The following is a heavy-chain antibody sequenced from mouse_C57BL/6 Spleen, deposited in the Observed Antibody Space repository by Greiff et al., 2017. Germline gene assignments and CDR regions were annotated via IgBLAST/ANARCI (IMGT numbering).Heavy chain of an antibody. CDR3: ARFGITTVVGYFDV. D-gene: IGHD1-1*01. CDR1: GYAFSSYW. Sequence: VQLQESGAELVKPGASVKISCKASGYAFSSYWMNWVKQRPGKGLEWIGQIYPGDGDTNYNGKFKGKATLTADKSSSTAYMQLSSLTSEDSVVYFCARFGITTVVGYFDVWGTGTTVTVSS. J-gene: IGHJ1*03. CDR2: IYPGDGDT. V-gene: IGHV1-80*01.